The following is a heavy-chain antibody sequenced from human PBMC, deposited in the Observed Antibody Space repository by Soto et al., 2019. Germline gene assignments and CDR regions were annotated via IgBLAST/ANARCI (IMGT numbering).Heavy chain of an antibody. CDR2: IFWNEDE. Sequence: SGTTLVNPPQTLTLTCTFSRFSLTPSGVGVGWIRQPPGKALEWLALIFWNEDERYSPSLKSRLTITKDTSKNQVVLTMTNMDPVDTGTYYCVHTGYSYDPFGYWGRGTLVTVTT. V-gene: IGHV2-5*04. CDR1: RFSLTPSGVG. J-gene: IGHJ4*02. CDR3: VHTGYSYDPFGY. D-gene: IGHD5-18*01.